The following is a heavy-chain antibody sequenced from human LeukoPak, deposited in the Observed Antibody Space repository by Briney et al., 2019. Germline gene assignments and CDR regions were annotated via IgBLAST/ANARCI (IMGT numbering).Heavy chain of an antibody. J-gene: IGHJ4*02. D-gene: IGHD1-26*01. CDR3: ARTPPPTIVGAHYFDY. CDR2: ISTYNGYT. CDR1: GYTFTSYG. Sequence: GASVKVSCKASGYTFTSYGINWVRQAPGQGLEWMGWISTYNGYTNYAQNLQGRATMTTDTSASTVYLELRSLRSDDTAVYYCARTPPPTIVGAHYFDYWGQGTLVTVSS. V-gene: IGHV1-18*01.